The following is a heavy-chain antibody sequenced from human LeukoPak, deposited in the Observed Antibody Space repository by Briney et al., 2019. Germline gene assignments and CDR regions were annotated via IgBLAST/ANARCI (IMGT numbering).Heavy chain of an antibody. Sequence: SETLSLTRAVYGGSFSGYYWSWIRQPPGKGLEWIGEINHSGSTNYNPSLKSRVTISVDTSKNQFSLKLSSVTAADTAVYYCARVERGYSYGPTRAEYFQHWGQGTLVTVSS. CDR1: GGSFSGYY. D-gene: IGHD5-18*01. V-gene: IGHV4-34*01. CDR2: INHSGST. CDR3: ARVERGYSYGPTRAEYFQH. J-gene: IGHJ1*01.